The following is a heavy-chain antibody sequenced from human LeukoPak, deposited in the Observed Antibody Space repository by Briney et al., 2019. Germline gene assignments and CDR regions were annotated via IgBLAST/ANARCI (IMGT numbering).Heavy chain of an antibody. J-gene: IGHJ4*02. CDR1: GESFSGYY. CDR2: INHSGST. Sequence: SETLSLTCAVYGESFSGYYWSWIRQPPGKGLEWIGEINHSGSTNYNPSLKSRVNISVDTSKNQFSLKLSSVTAADTAVYYCARGSTYGDYAFDYWGQGTLVTVSS. V-gene: IGHV4-34*01. CDR3: ARGSTYGDYAFDY. D-gene: IGHD4-17*01.